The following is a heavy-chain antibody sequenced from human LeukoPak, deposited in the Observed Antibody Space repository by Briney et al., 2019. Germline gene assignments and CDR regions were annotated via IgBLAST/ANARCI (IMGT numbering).Heavy chain of an antibody. V-gene: IGHV1-18*04. D-gene: IGHD5-18*01. CDR1: GYSFTSHG. CDR2: ITVYNGNT. J-gene: IGHJ6*03. CDR3: GRSGYRYSYDFDYYMDV. Sequence: GASVKVSCKASGYSFTSHGISWVRQAPGQGLEWMGRITVYNGNTNYAERVQGRVTMTTDTSTITAYMELRSLRSDDTAVYYCGRSGYRYSYDFDYYMDVWGQGTTITVSS.